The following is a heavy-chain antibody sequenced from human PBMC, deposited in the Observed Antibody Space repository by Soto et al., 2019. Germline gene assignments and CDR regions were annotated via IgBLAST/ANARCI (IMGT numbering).Heavy chain of an antibody. J-gene: IGHJ4*02. D-gene: IGHD5-18*01. V-gene: IGHV3-48*02. CDR2: ISSSSGTI. CDR1: GFTFSSYN. CDR3: ARPRGYSYVLPDY. Sequence: EVQLVESGGGLVQPGGSLRLSCSASGFTFSSYNMNWVRQAPGKGLEWVSYISSSSGTIYYADSVKGRFTISRDNAKNSLYLHMNSLRDEDTAVYYCARPRGYSYVLPDYWGQGTLVTVSS.